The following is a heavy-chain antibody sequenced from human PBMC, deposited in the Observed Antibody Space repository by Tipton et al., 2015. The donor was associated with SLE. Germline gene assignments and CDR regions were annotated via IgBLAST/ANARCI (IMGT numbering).Heavy chain of an antibody. CDR1: GFTFSTYS. CDR3: AKGSVGYSNPEYFDY. CDR2: ISYDGSNK. Sequence: SLRLSCAASGFTFSTYSMHWVRQAPGKGLEWVAVISYDGSNKYYADSVKGRFTISRDNSKNTLYLQMNSLRAEDTAVYYCAKGSVGYSNPEYFDYWGQGTLVTVSS. D-gene: IGHD6-13*01. J-gene: IGHJ4*02. V-gene: IGHV3-30-3*01.